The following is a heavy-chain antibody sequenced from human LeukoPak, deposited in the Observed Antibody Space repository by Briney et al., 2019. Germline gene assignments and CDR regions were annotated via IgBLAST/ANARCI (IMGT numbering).Heavy chain of an antibody. D-gene: IGHD1-1*01. CDR3: ARRGTDASFSFFDV. Sequence: GGSLRLSCAASGFTFSSYGMHWVRQAPGKGLEWVAVIWYDGSNKYYADSVKGRFTISRDNTNTSLFLQMNGLRAEDTATYFCARRGTDASFSFFDVWGQGTMVTVSS. CDR1: GFTFSSYG. CDR2: IWYDGSNK. V-gene: IGHV3-33*01. J-gene: IGHJ3*01.